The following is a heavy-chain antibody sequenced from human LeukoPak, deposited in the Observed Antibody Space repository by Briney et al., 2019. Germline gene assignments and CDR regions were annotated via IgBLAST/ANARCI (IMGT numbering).Heavy chain of an antibody. CDR1: GYTLTELS. Sequence: ASVKVSCKVSGYTLTELSMHWMRQAPGKGLEWMGGFDPEDGETIYAQKFQGRVTMTEDTSTDTAYMELSSLRSEDTAVYYYATVRGNYDAFDIWGQGTMVTVSS. CDR3: ATVRGNYDAFDI. D-gene: IGHD1-26*01. V-gene: IGHV1-24*01. J-gene: IGHJ3*02. CDR2: FDPEDGET.